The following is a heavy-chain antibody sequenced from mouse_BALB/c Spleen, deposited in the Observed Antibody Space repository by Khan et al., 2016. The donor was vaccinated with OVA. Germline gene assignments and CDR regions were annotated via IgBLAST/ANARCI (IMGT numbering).Heavy chain of an antibody. CDR2: IDPENGNT. CDR3: AGDGYSPWFAY. D-gene: IGHD2-3*01. Sequence: VQLKESGAELVRPGALVNLSCKASGFNIKDYYIHWVKQRPEQGLEWIGWIDPENGNTLYDPKFQGKASITAETSSNTAYLQISRLTSEDTAVDYCAGDGYSPWFAYWGQVTLVTVSA. V-gene: IGHV14-1*02. CDR1: GFNIKDYY. J-gene: IGHJ3*01.